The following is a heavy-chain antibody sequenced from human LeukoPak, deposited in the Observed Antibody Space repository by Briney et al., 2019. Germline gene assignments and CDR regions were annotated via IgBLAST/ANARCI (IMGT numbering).Heavy chain of an antibody. J-gene: IGHJ6*02. D-gene: IGHD3-3*01. CDR2: INAGNGNT. V-gene: IGHV1-3*01. CDR1: GYTFTSYA. Sequence: ASVKVSCKASGYTFTSYAMHWVRQAPGQRLERMGWINAGNGNTKYSQKFQGRVTITRVTSASTAYMELSSLRSEDTAVYYCARDPRDFWSREAGYYYGMDVWGQGTTVTVSS. CDR3: ARDPRDFWSREAGYYYGMDV.